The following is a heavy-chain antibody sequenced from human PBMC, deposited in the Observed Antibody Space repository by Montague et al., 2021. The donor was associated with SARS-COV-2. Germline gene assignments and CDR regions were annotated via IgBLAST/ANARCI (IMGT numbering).Heavy chain of an antibody. V-gene: IGHV4-34*01. D-gene: IGHD2-15*01. CDR1: GGSFSGYY. CDR2: INHSGST. J-gene: IGHJ6*02. Sequence: SETLSLTCAVYGGSFSGYYWSWIRQPPGKGLEWIGEINHSGSTNXNPSLKSRVTISVHTSKNQFSLKLSSVTAADTAVYYCARGPVDDNCSGGSCYSRYYYGMDVWGQGTTVTVSS. CDR3: ARGPVDDNCSGGSCYSRYYYGMDV.